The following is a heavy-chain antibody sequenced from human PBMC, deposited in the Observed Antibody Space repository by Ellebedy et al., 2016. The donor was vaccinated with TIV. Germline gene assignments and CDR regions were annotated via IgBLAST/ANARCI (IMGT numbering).Heavy chain of an antibody. V-gene: IGHV1-2*02. CDR1: GYTFTGYT. Sequence: ASVKVSCKASGYTFTGYTLNWVRQAPRQGLEWMGWINPNSGGTNFAQKFQGRVSMTRDTSISTVYMELSRLRSDDTAIYFCARVMATSYGYWGQGTLVTVSS. D-gene: IGHD5-24*01. CDR3: ARVMATSYGY. CDR2: INPNSGGT. J-gene: IGHJ4*02.